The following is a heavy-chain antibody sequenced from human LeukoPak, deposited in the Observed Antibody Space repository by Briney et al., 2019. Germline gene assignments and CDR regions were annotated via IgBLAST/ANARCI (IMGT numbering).Heavy chain of an antibody. J-gene: IGHJ4*02. V-gene: IGHV3-49*03. Sequence: GGPVTLLCTAWGLPLGGWAIRGLRQAPGRGGAGVGLIRRKAYGETPEYAASVKGRFTISRDDSKSIAYLQMNSLKTEDTAVSYCTSTQWLASTPFDYWGQGTLVTVSS. CDR1: GLPLGGWA. CDR3: TSTQWLASTPFDY. CDR2: IRRKAYGETP. D-gene: IGHD6-19*01.